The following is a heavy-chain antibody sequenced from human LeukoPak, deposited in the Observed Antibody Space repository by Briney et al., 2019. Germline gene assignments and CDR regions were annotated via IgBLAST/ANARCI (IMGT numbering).Heavy chain of an antibody. J-gene: IGHJ4*02. Sequence: ASVKVSCRASGYTFPNYGFSWVRQAPGQGLECMGWISAFNGNRNYAQKFQGRVTLTTDTSTSAAYMELRSLRSDDTAVYYCVRDGFCSSASCYDKGGFDFWGQGTLVTVSS. V-gene: IGHV1-18*01. CDR3: VRDGFCSSASCYDKGGFDF. CDR1: GYTFPNYG. D-gene: IGHD2-2*01. CDR2: ISAFNGNR.